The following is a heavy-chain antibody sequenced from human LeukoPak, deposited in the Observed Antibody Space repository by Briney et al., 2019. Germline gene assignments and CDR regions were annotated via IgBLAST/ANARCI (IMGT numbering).Heavy chain of an antibody. Sequence: SETLSLTCAVSGYSISNGNYWVWIRQPPGRGLEWIGSLYHSDSAYYNTSLRIRVSMSVDTSKNQFSLTLSFVTAADTAVYYCARQHDSYYYYYIDVWGSGTTVTVSS. J-gene: IGHJ6*03. CDR3: ARQHDSYYYYYIDV. V-gene: IGHV4-38-2*01. CDR2: LYHSDSA. CDR1: GYSISNGNY.